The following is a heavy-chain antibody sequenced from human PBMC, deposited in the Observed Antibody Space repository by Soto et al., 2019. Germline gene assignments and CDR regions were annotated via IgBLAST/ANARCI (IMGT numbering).Heavy chain of an antibody. CDR2: ISGSGGSE. Sequence: LRRSCGVSGFNFTVYAITCVRKAPGKGLEWVSAISGSGGSEFYADSVKGRFTISRDNSKNTLYLQMKSMRAEDTALYYCAKGDTTMITDYYAMDVWGQGTTVTVSS. D-gene: IGHD5-18*01. CDR3: AKGDTTMITDYYAMDV. V-gene: IGHV3-23*01. J-gene: IGHJ6*02. CDR1: GFNFTVYA.